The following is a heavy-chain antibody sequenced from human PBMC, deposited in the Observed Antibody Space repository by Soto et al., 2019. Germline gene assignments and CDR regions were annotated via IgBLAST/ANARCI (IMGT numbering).Heavy chain of an antibody. D-gene: IGHD3-3*01. CDR3: ARDQEYYDFWSGLQFDY. V-gene: IGHV1-3*01. J-gene: IGHJ4*02. Sequence: FQGRVTITRDTSASTAYMELSSLRSEDTAVYYCARDQEYYDFWSGLQFDYWGQGTLVTVSS.